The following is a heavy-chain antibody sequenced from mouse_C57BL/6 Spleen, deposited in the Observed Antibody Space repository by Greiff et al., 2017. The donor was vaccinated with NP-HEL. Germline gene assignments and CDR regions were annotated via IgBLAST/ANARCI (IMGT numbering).Heavy chain of an antibody. J-gene: IGHJ4*01. D-gene: IGHD2-3*01. CDR3: ARALIYDGYYDAMDY. CDR2: IDPSDSYT. V-gene: IGHV1-50*01. Sequence: VKLMESGAELVKPGASVKLSCKASGYTFTSYWMQWVKQRPGQGLEWIGEIDPSDSYTNYNQKFKGKATLTVDTSSSTAYMQLSSLTSEDSAVYYCARALIYDGYYDAMDYWGQGTSVTVSS. CDR1: GYTFTSYW.